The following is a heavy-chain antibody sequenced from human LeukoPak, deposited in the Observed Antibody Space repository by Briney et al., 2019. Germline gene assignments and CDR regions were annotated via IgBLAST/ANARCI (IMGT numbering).Heavy chain of an antibody. J-gene: IGHJ6*02. CDR1: GFTFSSYA. D-gene: IGHD5-18*01. CDR2: ISYDGSNK. CDR3: ARDSRSWIQLWPYYYYGMDV. V-gene: IGHV3-30-3*01. Sequence: GRSLRLSCAASGFTFSSYAMHWVRQAPGQGLEWVAAISYDGSNKSYADSVKGRFTISRDNSKNTLYLQMNSLRAEDTAVYYCARDSRSWIQLWPYYYYGMDVWGQGTTVTVSS.